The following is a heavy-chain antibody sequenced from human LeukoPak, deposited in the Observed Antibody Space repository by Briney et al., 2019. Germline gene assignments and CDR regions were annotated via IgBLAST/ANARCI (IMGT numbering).Heavy chain of an antibody. V-gene: IGHV2-70*11. CDR3: ARSSGLLGYFDY. CDR2: IDWDDDK. CDR1: GFSLSTSGMC. D-gene: IGHD6-19*01. Sequence: SGPALVKPTQTLTLTCTFSGFSLSTSGMCVSWIRQPPGKALEWLARIDWDDDKYYSTSLKTRLTISKDTSKNQVVLIMTNMDPVDTATYYCARSSGLLGYFDYWGQGTLVTVSS. J-gene: IGHJ4*02.